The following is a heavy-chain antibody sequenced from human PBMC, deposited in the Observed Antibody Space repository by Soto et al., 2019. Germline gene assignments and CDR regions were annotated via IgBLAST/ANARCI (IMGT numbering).Heavy chain of an antibody. D-gene: IGHD6-6*01. CDR2: ISYDGSNK. J-gene: IGHJ4*02. CDR3: AKGPFYSSSGGLDY. V-gene: IGHV3-30*18. Sequence: QVQMVESGGGVVQPGRSLRLSCAASGFTFSSYGMHWVRQAPGKGLEWVAVISYDGSNKYYADSVKGRFTISRDNSKNTLYLQMNSLRADDTAVYYCAKGPFYSSSGGLDYWGQGTLVTVSS. CDR1: GFTFSSYG.